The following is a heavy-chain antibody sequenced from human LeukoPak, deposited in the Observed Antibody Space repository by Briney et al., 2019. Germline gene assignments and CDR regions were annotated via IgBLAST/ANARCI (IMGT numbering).Heavy chain of an antibody. CDR1: GFTFSSYW. CDR2: IKSDGSST. V-gene: IGHV3-74*01. D-gene: IGHD3-22*01. CDR3: ARGNPKTYYYDSSSFLD. Sequence: GGSLRLSCAASGFTFSSYWMHWVRQAPGKGLVWVSRIKSDGSSTTYADSVKGRFTISRDNAKNSLYLQMNSLRAEDTAVYYCARGNPKTYYYDSSSFLDWGQGTLVTVSS. J-gene: IGHJ4*02.